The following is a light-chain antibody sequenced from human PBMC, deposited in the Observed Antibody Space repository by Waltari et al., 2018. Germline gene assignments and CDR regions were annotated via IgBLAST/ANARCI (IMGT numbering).Light chain of an antibody. CDR2: EGN. Sequence: SALTQPASVSGSPGQSITIPCPGFNSNVGSYNLVSWYQKHPGKAPKLLIYEGNRRPSGVSNRFSGSKSDNTASLTLSGLQAEDEADYYCCSNVGSSVFFGGGTKLTVL. J-gene: IGLJ2*01. CDR1: NSNVGSYNL. V-gene: IGLV2-23*03. CDR3: CSNVGSSVF.